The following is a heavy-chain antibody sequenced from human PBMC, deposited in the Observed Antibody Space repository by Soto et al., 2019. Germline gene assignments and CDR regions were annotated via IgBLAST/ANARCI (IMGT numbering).Heavy chain of an antibody. CDR1: GGSISSGGYY. CDR3: ARFPGVVVVAAIGNAFDI. CDR2: IYFSGST. D-gene: IGHD2-15*01. V-gene: IGHV4-31*03. J-gene: IGHJ3*02. Sequence: QVQLQESGPGLVKPSQTLSLTCTVSGGSISSGGYYWSWIRQHQGKGLERIGYIYFSGSTYYNPSLKSRVTHSVDTSKNQFSRKLSSATAADTAVYYCARFPGVVVVAAIGNAFDICGQGTMVTVSS.